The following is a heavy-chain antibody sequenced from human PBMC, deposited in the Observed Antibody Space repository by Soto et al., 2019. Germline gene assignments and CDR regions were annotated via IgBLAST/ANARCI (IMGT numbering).Heavy chain of an antibody. V-gene: IGHV3-30*18. CDR3: AKASATWYSSDWYYFDY. CDR1: GFSFNSYG. D-gene: IGHD6-19*01. CDR2: ISFDGSNK. Sequence: GGSLRLSCAASGFSFNSYGMHGVRQAPGKGLECVAFISFDGSNKYYAESVKGRFTISRDNSKNTLFLQINSLRAEDAAVYFCAKASATWYSSDWYYFDYWGQGTLVTVSS. J-gene: IGHJ4*02.